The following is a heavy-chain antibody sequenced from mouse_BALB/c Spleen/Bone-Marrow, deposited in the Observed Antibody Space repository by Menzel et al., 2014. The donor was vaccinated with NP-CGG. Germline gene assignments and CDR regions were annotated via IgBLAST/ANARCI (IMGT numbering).Heavy chain of an antibody. CDR1: GFTFSDYG. D-gene: IGHD2-1*01. Sequence: DVMLVESGGGSVQPGGSRKLSCAASGFTFSDYGMAWVRQAPGKGPEWVAFISNLAYSIYYADTVTGRFTISRENAKNTLYLEMSSLRSEDTAMYYCATIYYGNSYAMDYWGQGTSVTVSS. J-gene: IGHJ4*01. V-gene: IGHV5-15*02. CDR3: ATIYYGNSYAMDY. CDR2: ISNLAYSI.